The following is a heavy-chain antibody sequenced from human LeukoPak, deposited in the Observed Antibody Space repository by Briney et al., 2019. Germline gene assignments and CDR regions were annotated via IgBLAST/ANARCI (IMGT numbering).Heavy chain of an antibody. CDR3: ARGLTAVAAQTDY. Sequence: SETLSLTCAVYGGSFSGYYWSWIRRPPGKGLEWIGEINHSGSTNYNPSLKSRVTISVDTSKNQFSLKLSSVTAADTAVYYCARGLTAVAAQTDYWGQGTLVTVSS. CDR1: GGSFSGYY. V-gene: IGHV4-34*01. D-gene: IGHD6-19*01. J-gene: IGHJ4*02. CDR2: INHSGST.